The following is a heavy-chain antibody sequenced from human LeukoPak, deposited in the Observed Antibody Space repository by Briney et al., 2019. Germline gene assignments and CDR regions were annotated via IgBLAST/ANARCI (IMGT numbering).Heavy chain of an antibody. CDR2: IFHSGST. CDR3: AREMTTVTFDY. V-gene: IGHV4-38-2*02. CDR1: GYSISSDYF. Sequence: PSETLSLTCTVSGYSISSDYFWGWIRQPPGKGLEWIGSIFHSGSTYYSPSLKGRVTISVDTSKNQFSLQLSSVTAADTAVYYCAREMTTVTFDYWGQGTLVTVSS. D-gene: IGHD4-17*01. J-gene: IGHJ4*02.